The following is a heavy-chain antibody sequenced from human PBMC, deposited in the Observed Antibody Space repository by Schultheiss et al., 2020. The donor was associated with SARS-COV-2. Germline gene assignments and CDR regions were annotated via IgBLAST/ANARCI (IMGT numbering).Heavy chain of an antibody. CDR2: IYYSGST. V-gene: IGHV4-31*03. D-gene: IGHD4-17*01. Sequence: SETLSLTCTVSGGSIRSGGYYWSWIRQHPGKGLEWIVYIYYSGSTYYNPSLKSRVTISVDTSKNQFSLKLSSVTAADTAVYYCARDDYGDYHGGGDYWGQGTLVTVAS. J-gene: IGHJ4*02. CDR3: ARDDYGDYHGGGDY. CDR1: GGSIRSGGYY.